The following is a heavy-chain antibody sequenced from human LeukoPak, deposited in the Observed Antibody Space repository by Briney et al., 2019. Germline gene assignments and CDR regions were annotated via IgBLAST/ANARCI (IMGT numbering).Heavy chain of an antibody. CDR2: ISSSSSYI. J-gene: IGHJ3*02. CDR3: AKDQAAMVTGNAFDI. CDR1: GFTFSSYS. Sequence: GGSLRLSCAASGFTFSSYSMNWVRQAPGKGLEWVSSISSSSSYIYYADSVKGRFTISRDNAKNSLYLQMNSLRAEDTALYYCAKDQAAMVTGNAFDIWGQGTMVTVSS. D-gene: IGHD5-18*01. V-gene: IGHV3-21*04.